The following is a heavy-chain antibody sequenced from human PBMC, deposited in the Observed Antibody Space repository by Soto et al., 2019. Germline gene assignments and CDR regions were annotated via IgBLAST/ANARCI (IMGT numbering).Heavy chain of an antibody. Sequence: EVQLVESGGDLVKPGGSLRLSCAASGAAFTNAWMSWVRKAPGKGLEWVGRIKSKADGGTTDYAAPVQGRFTISRDDSKNMLYLQMNSLKTEDTAMYYCTTYDYIWGSDRIRWAYWGQGTLVTVSS. D-gene: IGHD3-16*02. CDR3: TTYDYIWGSDRIRWAY. CDR1: GAAFTNAW. J-gene: IGHJ4*02. CDR2: IKSKADGGTT. V-gene: IGHV3-15*01.